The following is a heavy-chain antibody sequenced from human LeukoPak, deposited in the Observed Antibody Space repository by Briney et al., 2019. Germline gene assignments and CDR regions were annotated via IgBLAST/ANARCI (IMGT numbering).Heavy chain of an antibody. CDR3: ARRYRGSRWFDP. CDR2: INHSGST. V-gene: IGHV4-34*01. J-gene: IGHJ5*02. D-gene: IGHD3-16*02. Sequence: SETLSLTCAVYGGSFSGYYWSWIRQPPGKGLEWIGEINHSGSTNYNPSLKSRVTISVDTSKNQFSLKLSSVTAADTAVYYCARRYRGSRWFDPWGQGTLVTVSS. CDR1: GGSFSGYY.